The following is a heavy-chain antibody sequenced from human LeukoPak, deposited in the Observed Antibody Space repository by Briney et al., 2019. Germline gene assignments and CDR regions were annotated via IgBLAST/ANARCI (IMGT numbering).Heavy chain of an antibody. D-gene: IGHD6-13*01. CDR2: ISSSSSYI. CDR1: GFTFSSYA. CDR3: ARDPLSIAAAV. J-gene: IGHJ4*02. V-gene: IGHV3-21*01. Sequence: GGSLRLSCAASGFTFSSYAMSWVRQAPGKGLEWVSAISSSSSYIYYADSVEGRFTISRNNAKNSLYLQMNSLRAEDTAVYYCARDPLSIAAAVWGQGTLVTVSS.